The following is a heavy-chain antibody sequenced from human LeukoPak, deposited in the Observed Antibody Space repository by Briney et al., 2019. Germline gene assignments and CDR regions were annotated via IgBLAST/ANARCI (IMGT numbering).Heavy chain of an antibody. J-gene: IGHJ5*02. V-gene: IGHV1-69*13. CDR2: IIPIFGTA. CDR3: ARGVLIAAAGTGWFDP. Sequence: SVTVSCTASGGTFSSYAISWVRQAPGQGLEWMGGIIPIFGTANYAQKFQGRVTITADESTSTAYMELSSLRSEDTAVYYCARGVLIAAAGTGWFDPWGQGTLVTVSS. D-gene: IGHD6-13*01. CDR1: GGTFSSYA.